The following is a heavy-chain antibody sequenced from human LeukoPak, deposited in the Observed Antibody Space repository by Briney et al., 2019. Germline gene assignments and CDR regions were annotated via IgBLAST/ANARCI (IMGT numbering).Heavy chain of an antibody. CDR2: IKQDGSEK. Sequence: PGGSPRLSCAASGFTFSSYWMSWVRQAPGKGLEWVANIKQDGSEKYYVDSVKGRFTISRDNAKNSLYLQMNSLRAEDTAVYYCARWGYCSGGSCSGGFDPWGQGTLVTVSS. CDR1: GFTFSSYW. J-gene: IGHJ5*02. V-gene: IGHV3-7*01. D-gene: IGHD2-15*01. CDR3: ARWGYCSGGSCSGGFDP.